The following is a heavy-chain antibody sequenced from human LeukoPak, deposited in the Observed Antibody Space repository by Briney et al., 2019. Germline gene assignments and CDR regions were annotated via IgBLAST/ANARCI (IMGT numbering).Heavy chain of an antibody. V-gene: IGHV4-61*01. J-gene: IGHJ6*02. CDR2: IYYSGST. Sequence: SETLSLTCTVSGGSVSSGSYYWSWIRQPPGKGLEWIGYIYYSGSTNYNPSLKSRVTISVDTSKNQFSLKLSSVTAADTAVYYCARTSKKGNYYGMDVWGQGTTVTVSS. D-gene: IGHD3-10*01. CDR1: GGSVSSGSYY. CDR3: ARTSKKGNYYGMDV.